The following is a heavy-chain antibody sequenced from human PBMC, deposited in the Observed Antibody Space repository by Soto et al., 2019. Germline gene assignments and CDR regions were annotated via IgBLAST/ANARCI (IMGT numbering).Heavy chain of an antibody. J-gene: IGHJ4*02. V-gene: IGHV4-4*02. CDR2: IYHSGST. D-gene: IGHD3-22*01. CDR1: GGSISSSNW. Sequence: QVQLQESGPGLVKPSGTLSLTCAVSGGSISSSNWWRWVRQPPGKGLEWIGEIYHSGSTNYNPSLKRRVTISVDKSKHQYSLKLSSVTAADTAVYYCARDSSDSHYYDSSGYSPNFDYWGQGTLVTVSS. CDR3: ARDSSDSHYYDSSGYSPNFDY.